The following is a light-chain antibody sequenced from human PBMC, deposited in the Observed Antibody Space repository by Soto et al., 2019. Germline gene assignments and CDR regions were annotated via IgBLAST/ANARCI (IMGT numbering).Light chain of an antibody. J-gene: IGKJ5*01. CDR1: ETISTF. V-gene: IGKV1-39*01. Sequence: DNQLTQSPSSLSASEGDRVTMTCRASETISTFLNWYQHKPGEAPKLLISAASRLQSGVPPRFSGSGSGTDFTLTINSLRPEDFASYYCQQSYSSSPITFGPGTRLEI. CDR2: AAS. CDR3: QQSYSSSPIT.